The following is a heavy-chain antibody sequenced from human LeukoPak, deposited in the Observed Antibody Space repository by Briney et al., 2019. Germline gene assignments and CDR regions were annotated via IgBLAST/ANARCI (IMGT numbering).Heavy chain of an antibody. CDR3: AKDRSVLAATSAFDI. CDR1: GFTFSSYA. D-gene: IGHD2-15*01. V-gene: IGHV3-23*01. CDR2: ISGSGGST. Sequence: PGGSLRVSCAASGFTFSSYAMSWVRQAPGKGLEWVSVISGSGGSTEYADSVKGRFSISSDNSKNTLYLQMNSLRAADTAVYYCAKDRSVLAATSAFDIWGQGTMVTVSS. J-gene: IGHJ3*02.